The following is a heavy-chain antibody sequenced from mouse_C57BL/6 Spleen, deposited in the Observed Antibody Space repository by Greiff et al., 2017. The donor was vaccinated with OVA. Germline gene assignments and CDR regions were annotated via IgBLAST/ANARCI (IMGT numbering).Heavy chain of an antibody. V-gene: IGHV14-3*01. D-gene: IGHD1-1*01. CDR2: IDPANGNT. CDR3: ARVVADAMDY. Sequence: VQLLQSVAELVRPGASVKLSCAASGFNIKNTYMHWVQQSPDQSLEWIGSIDPANGNTKYAPKFQGHSTISADTSSNTAYLQLSSLTSDDTAIYYCARVVADAMDYWGQGTSVTVSS. J-gene: IGHJ4*01. CDR1: GFNIKNTY.